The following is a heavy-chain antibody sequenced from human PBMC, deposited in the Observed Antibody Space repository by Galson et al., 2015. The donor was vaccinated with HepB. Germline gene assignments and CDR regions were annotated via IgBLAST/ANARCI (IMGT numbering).Heavy chain of an antibody. CDR1: GGSLSNFY. J-gene: IGHJ2*01. D-gene: IGHD6-19*01. CDR3: ARANFSYRSGLSKWYFDL. CDR2: MHYSGST. Sequence: SETLSLTCTVSGGSLSNFYWSWIRQPPGKGLEWIGYMHYSGSTNPNPSLKSRVTISVDTSKNQFSLKLSSVTAADTAVYYCARANFSYRSGLSKWYFDLWGRGTLVTVSS. V-gene: IGHV4-59*01.